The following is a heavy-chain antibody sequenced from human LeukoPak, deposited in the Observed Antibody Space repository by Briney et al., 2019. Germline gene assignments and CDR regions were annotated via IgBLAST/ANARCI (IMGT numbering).Heavy chain of an antibody. Sequence: GGSLRLSCAASGFTFSSYAMHWVRQAPGKGLEWVAVISYDGSNKYYADFVKGRFTISRDNSKDTLSLQMNGLIPEDTAVYYCVKSVASEAYWGQGTLVTVSS. CDR3: VKSVASEAY. D-gene: IGHD5-12*01. CDR2: ISYDGSNK. V-gene: IGHV3-30*18. J-gene: IGHJ4*02. CDR1: GFTFSSYA.